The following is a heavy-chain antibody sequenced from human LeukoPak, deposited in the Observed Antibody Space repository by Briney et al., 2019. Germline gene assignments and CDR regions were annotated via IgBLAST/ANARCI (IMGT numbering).Heavy chain of an antibody. Sequence: SETLSLTCTVSGGSISSYYRSWIRQPPGKGLEWIGRIYTSGSTNYNPSLKSRVTMSVDTSKNQFSLKLSSVTAADTAVYYCARQDSGYDRGYYYYMDVWGKGTTVTISS. CDR3: ARQDSGYDRGYYYYMDV. CDR2: IYTSGST. D-gene: IGHD5-12*01. V-gene: IGHV4-4*07. J-gene: IGHJ6*03. CDR1: GGSISSYY.